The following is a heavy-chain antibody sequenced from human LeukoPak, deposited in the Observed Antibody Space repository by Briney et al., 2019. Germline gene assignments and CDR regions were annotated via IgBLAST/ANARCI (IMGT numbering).Heavy chain of an antibody. V-gene: IGHV1-2*02. CDR3: ARSNCGGDCYDSFDI. CDR2: INPNSGGT. J-gene: IGHJ3*02. D-gene: IGHD2-21*02. Sequence: ASVKVSCKASGYTFTGYHMHWVRQAPGQGLEWMGWINPNSGGTNYAQNFQGRVTVTRDTSISTAYMELSRLIPDDTAVYYCARSNCGGDCYDSFDIWGQGTMVTVSS. CDR1: GYTFTGYH.